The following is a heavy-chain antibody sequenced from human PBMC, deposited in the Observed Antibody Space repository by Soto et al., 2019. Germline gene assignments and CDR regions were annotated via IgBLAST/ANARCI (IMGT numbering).Heavy chain of an antibody. Sequence: QVQLVQSGAEVKKPGSSVKVSCKASGGTFSSYAISWVRQAPGQGLEWMGGIIPIFGTANYAQKFQGRVTINADETTSTAYTELSSLTSEDTAVYYCTRDSTHYDSSHGAFDTWGQGTTVTVSS. CDR2: IIPIFGTA. CDR1: GGTFSSYA. D-gene: IGHD3-22*01. CDR3: TRDSTHYDSSHGAFDT. V-gene: IGHV1-69*01. J-gene: IGHJ3*02.